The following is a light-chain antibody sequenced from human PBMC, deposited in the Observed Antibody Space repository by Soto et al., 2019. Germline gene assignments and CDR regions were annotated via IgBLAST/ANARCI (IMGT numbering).Light chain of an antibody. J-gene: IGKJ3*01. CDR2: AAS. CDR3: QQFNSYPRT. V-gene: IGKV1-9*01. Sequence: IQLTQSPSSLSAPVGDRVTITCRASQGISSYLAWHQQKPGKAPKLLIYAASTLQSGVPSRFSGSGSGTDFTLTISSLQPEDFATYYCQQFNSYPRTFGPGTKVDIK. CDR1: QGISSY.